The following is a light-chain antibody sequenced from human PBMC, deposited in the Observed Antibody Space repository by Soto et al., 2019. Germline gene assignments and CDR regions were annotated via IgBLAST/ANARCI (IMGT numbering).Light chain of an antibody. CDR1: QRITTY. CDR3: QQTYNTPYT. J-gene: IGKJ2*01. V-gene: IGKV1-39*01. Sequence: IHMTQSPSSLSASVGDRVTITCRASQRITTYLNWYQQKPGEAPKLLISTSGTLQRGVPSRFTGSSSGTDFTLTSPGPQPADVATYFCQQTYNTPYTFGQGTKLEIK. CDR2: TSG.